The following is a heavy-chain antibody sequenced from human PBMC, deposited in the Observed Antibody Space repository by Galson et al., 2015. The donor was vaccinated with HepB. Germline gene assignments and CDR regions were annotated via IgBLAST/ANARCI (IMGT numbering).Heavy chain of an antibody. Sequence: SLRLSCAASGFTFSSYWMSWVRQIPGKGLEWVANIKEGGSEQHYAGSVKGRFTISRDNAKDSLYLQMNSLRAEDTAVYYCARDNWAARDYWGQGALVTVSS. D-gene: IGHD1-1*01. CDR3: ARDNWAARDY. V-gene: IGHV3-7*03. CDR2: IKEGGSEQ. CDR1: GFTFSSYW. J-gene: IGHJ4*02.